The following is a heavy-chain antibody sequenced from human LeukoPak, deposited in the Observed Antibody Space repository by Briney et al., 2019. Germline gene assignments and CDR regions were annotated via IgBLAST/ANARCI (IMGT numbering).Heavy chain of an antibody. J-gene: IGHJ4*02. D-gene: IGHD5-24*01. CDR3: ARSGRWLQLLDC. V-gene: IGHV4-34*01. Sequence: PSETLSLTCAVYGGSFSGYYWSWIRQPPGKGLEWIGEINHSGSTNYNPSLKSRVTISVDTSKNQFSLKLSSVTAADTAVYYCARSGRWLQLLDCWGQGTLVTVSS. CDR2: INHSGST. CDR1: GGSFSGYY.